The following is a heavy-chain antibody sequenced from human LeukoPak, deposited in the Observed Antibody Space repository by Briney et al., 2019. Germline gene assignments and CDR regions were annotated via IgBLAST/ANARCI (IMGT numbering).Heavy chain of an antibody. Sequence: GGSLRLSCAASGFTFSSYSMNWVRQAPGKGLEWVSSTSSSSSYIYYADSVKGRFTISRDNAKNSLYLQMNSLRAEDTAVYYCARDGIPNNPMEYYYYGMDVWGQGTTVTVSS. CDR3: ARDGIPNNPMEYYYYGMDV. D-gene: IGHD1/OR15-1a*01. V-gene: IGHV3-21*01. CDR1: GFTFSSYS. J-gene: IGHJ6*02. CDR2: TSSSSSYI.